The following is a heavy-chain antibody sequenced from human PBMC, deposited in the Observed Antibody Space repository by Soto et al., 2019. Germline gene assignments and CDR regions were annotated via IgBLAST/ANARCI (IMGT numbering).Heavy chain of an antibody. Sequence: QVQLQVSGPGLVKPSATLSLSCTVSTGSSDSFYWSWIRQPPGKGLEWIGYFFYTGSTNHNPSLKGRVTISLDMSSSQFSLSLTSVTAAGTAMYYCARSRDGYNLNPIDQWGQGLLVTVSS. D-gene: IGHD5-12*01. CDR2: FFYTGST. CDR3: ARSRDGYNLNPIDQ. J-gene: IGHJ4*02. CDR1: TGSSDSFY. V-gene: IGHV4-59*01.